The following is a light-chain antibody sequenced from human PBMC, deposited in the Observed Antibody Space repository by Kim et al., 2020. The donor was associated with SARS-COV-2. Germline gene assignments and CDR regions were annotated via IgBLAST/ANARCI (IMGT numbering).Light chain of an antibody. V-gene: IGKV2-28*01. CDR2: LGS. Sequence: EPASISCRSSQGLLHSNGYNYLNWYLQKPGQSPQFLIYLGSNRASGVPDRFSGSGSGTDFTLKISRVEAEDVGVYYCMQGKQIPYTFGQGTKLEI. CDR3: MQGKQIPYT. J-gene: IGKJ2*01. CDR1: QGLLHSNGYNY.